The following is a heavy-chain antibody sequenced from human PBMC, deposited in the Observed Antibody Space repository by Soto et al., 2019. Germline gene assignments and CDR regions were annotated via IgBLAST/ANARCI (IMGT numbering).Heavy chain of an antibody. V-gene: IGHV4-34*01. CDR3: ARGPPGGNLNYYYYMDV. J-gene: IGHJ6*03. D-gene: IGHD4-4*01. CDR1: GGSFSGYY. CDR2: INHSGST. Sequence: PSETLSLTCAVYGGSFSGYYWSWIRQPPGKGLEWIGEINHSGSTNYNPSLKSRVTISVDTSKNQFSLKLSSVTAADTAVYYCARGPPGGNLNYYYYMDVWGKGTTVTVSS.